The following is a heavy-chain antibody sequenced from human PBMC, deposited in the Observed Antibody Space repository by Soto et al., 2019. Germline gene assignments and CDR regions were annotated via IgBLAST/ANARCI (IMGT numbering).Heavy chain of an antibody. CDR1: GGTFSTYT. CDR3: ARSQDSSGYWNSCFDP. V-gene: IGHV1-69*13. CDR2: IIPIFGTA. Sequence: ASVKVSCKSSGGTFSTYTLAWVRQAPGQGLEWVGGIIPIFGTANYPQKFKGRVTITADESTSTAYMKLSSLRSEDTAVYYCARSQDSSGYWNSCFDPWGQGTLVTVSS. D-gene: IGHD3-22*01. J-gene: IGHJ5*02.